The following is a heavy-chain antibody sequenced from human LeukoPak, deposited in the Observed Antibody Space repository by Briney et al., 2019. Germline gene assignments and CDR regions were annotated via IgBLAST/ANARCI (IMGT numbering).Heavy chain of an antibody. J-gene: IGHJ4*02. CDR2: IHYSGST. D-gene: IGHD5-12*01. CDR3: AKHLVATTPFFDY. CDR1: GDSISRYY. Sequence: SETLSLTRTVSGDSISRYYWSWIRQPPGKGLEWIAFIHYSGSTNYNPSLKSRVTISIDTSRNQFSLRLSSVTAADTAVYYCAKHLVATTPFFDYWGQGILVTVSS. V-gene: IGHV4-59*08.